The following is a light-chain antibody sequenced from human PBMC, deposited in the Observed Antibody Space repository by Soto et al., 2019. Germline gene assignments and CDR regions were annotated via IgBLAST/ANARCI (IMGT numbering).Light chain of an antibody. CDR3: TSWTTSTTMI. V-gene: IGLV2-14*03. J-gene: IGLJ2*01. CDR1: SSDIGAYNF. CDR2: DVN. Sequence: QSVLTQPASVSGSHGQSITISCTGTSSDIGAYNFVSWYQQHPGKAPKLMLYDVNIRPSGVSNRFSGSKSGNTASLTISGLQAEYEADYYCTSWTTSTTMIFGGGTKLTVL.